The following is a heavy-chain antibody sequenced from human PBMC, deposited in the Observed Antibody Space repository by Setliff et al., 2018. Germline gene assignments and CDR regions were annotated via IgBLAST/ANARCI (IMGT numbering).Heavy chain of an antibody. CDR1: GGSISSSSYY. CDR3: ARVSQYSSGWYYYYYGMDV. CDR2: IYYSGST. Sequence: SETLSLTCTVPGGSISSSSYYWGWIRQPPGKGLEWIGSIYYSGSTYYNPSLKSRVTIPVDTSKNQFSLKLSSVTAADTAVYYCARVSQYSSGWYYYYYGMDVWGQGTTVTSP. J-gene: IGHJ6*02. V-gene: IGHV4-39*07. D-gene: IGHD6-19*01.